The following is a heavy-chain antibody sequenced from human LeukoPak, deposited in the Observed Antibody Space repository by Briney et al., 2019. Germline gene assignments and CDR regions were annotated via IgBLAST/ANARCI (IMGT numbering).Heavy chain of an antibody. CDR2: ISSGGGST. CDR1: GFTFSSHA. V-gene: IGHV3-23*01. J-gene: IGHJ5*02. Sequence: GGSLRLSCVASGFTFSSHAMSWVHQAPGKGLEWVSAISSGGGSTYYADSVKGRFTISRDNSKNTLYLQMNSLRAEDTAVYYCAKIEVAVADSNWFDPWGQGTLVTVSS. D-gene: IGHD6-19*01. CDR3: AKIEVAVADSNWFDP.